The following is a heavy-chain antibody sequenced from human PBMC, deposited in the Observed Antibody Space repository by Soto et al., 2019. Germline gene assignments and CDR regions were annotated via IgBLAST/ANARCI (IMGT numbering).Heavy chain of an antibody. J-gene: IGHJ5*02. Sequence: TSETLSLTCPVSGGSIDSYYWTWIRQPPGKGLEWIGYVYYTGTTTYSPSLKSRVTISVDTSMNQISLKLSSVTAADTAFYYCARLGGYYQSLDTWGQGTLVTVSS. CDR3: ARLGGYYQSLDT. V-gene: IGHV4-59*08. D-gene: IGHD3-3*01. CDR2: VYYTGTT. CDR1: GGSIDSYY.